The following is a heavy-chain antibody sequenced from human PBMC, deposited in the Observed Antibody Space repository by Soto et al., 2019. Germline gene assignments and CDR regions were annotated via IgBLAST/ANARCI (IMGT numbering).Heavy chain of an antibody. V-gene: IGHV3-30-3*01. J-gene: IGHJ4*02. D-gene: IGHD5-18*01. CDR2: ISYDGSSK. CDR3: ARGDGYIYGNTFDS. CDR1: GFTFNNYA. Sequence: GGSLRLSCAASGFTFNNYAMHWVRQAPGKGLEWVAFISYDGSSKYYADSVTGRFTISRDNSRNTLYLQMNSLRAEDTAVYYCARGDGYIYGNTFDSWGQGTLITVSS.